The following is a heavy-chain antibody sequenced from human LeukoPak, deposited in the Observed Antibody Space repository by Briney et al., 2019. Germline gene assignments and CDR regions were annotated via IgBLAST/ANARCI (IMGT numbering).Heavy chain of an antibody. CDR3: ARDRSSGWNFDY. V-gene: IGHV1-69*05. CDR1: GGTFSSYA. D-gene: IGHD6-19*01. Sequence: SVKVSCKASGGTFSSYAISWVRQAPGQGLEWMGRIIPIFGTANYAQKVQGRVTITTDESTSTAYMELSSLRSEDTAVYYCARDRSSGWNFDYWGQGTLVTVSS. CDR2: IIPIFGTA. J-gene: IGHJ4*02.